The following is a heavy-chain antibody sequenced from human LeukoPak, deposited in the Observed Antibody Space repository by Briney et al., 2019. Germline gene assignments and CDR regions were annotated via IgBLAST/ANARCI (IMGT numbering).Heavy chain of an antibody. V-gene: IGHV4-59*01. Sequence: SEALSLTCTVSGGSISSYYWSWIRQPPGKGLEWIGYIYYSGSTNYNPSLKSRVTISVDTSKNQFSLKLSSVTAADTAVYYCARDTGTPSTIFGLWDVWGKGTTVTVSS. CDR3: ARDTGTPSTIFGLWDV. CDR1: GGSISSYY. CDR2: IYYSGST. J-gene: IGHJ6*04. D-gene: IGHD3-3*01.